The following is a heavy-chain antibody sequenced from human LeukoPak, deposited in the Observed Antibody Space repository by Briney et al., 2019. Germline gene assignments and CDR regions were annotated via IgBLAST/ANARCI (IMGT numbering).Heavy chain of an antibody. Sequence: PGGSLRLSCAASGFTFSSYAMSWVRQAPGKGLEWVSGISGSGGSTYYAESVKGRFTISRDNSKNTLYLQMNSLRAEDTAVYYCAKNKIYSNYPFDYWGQGTLVTVSS. CDR1: GFTFSSYA. CDR2: ISGSGGST. J-gene: IGHJ4*02. V-gene: IGHV3-23*01. CDR3: AKNKIYSNYPFDY. D-gene: IGHD4-11*01.